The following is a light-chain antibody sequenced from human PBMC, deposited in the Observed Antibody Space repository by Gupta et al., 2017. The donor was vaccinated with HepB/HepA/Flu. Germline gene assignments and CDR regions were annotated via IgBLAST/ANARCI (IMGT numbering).Light chain of an antibody. CDR2: WAS. CDR3: QQYYGTPLT. Sequence: DIVMTQSPDSLAVSLGERATINCRSSQTILYNSNNKNYLAWYQQKPGQPPNLLIYWASTRESGVPDRFNGSGSGTDFTLTISSLHAEDVAVYYCQQYYGTPLTFGGGTXVEIK. CDR1: QTILYNSNNKNY. J-gene: IGKJ4*01. V-gene: IGKV4-1*01.